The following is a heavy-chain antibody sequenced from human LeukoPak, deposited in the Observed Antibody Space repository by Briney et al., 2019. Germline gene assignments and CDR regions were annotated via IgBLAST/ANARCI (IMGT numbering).Heavy chain of an antibody. CDR2: ISYDGSNK. V-gene: IGHV3-30*04. Sequence: PGGSLRLSCAASGFTFSSYAMHWVRQAPGKGLEWVAVISYDGSNKYYADSVKGRFTISRDNSKNTLYLQMNSLRAEDTAVYYCAKDKGCSSTSCYTHYYYYMDVWGKGTTVTVSS. CDR3: AKDKGCSSTSCYTHYYYYMDV. J-gene: IGHJ6*03. CDR1: GFTFSSYA. D-gene: IGHD2-2*02.